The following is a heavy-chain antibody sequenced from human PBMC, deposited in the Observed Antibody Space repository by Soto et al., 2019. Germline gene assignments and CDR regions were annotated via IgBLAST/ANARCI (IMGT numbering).Heavy chain of an antibody. Sequence: ASVTVSCKASGYTFTSYAMHWVRQAPGQRLEWMGWINAGNGNTKYSQKFQGRVTITRDTSASTAYMELSSLRSEDTAVYYCARGAKDYSNYNWFDPWGQGTLVTVSS. V-gene: IGHV1-3*01. CDR3: ARGAKDYSNYNWFDP. CDR1: GYTFTSYA. D-gene: IGHD4-4*01. J-gene: IGHJ5*02. CDR2: INAGNGNT.